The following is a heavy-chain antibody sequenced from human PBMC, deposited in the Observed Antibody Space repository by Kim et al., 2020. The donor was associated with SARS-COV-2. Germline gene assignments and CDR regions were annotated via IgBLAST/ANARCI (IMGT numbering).Heavy chain of an antibody. V-gene: IGHV3-74*01. J-gene: IGHJ4*02. D-gene: IGHD3-10*01. Sequence: KGRFTISRDNAKNTLFLQMNSLRAEDTAVYYCARDRDTMVRGVILRYFDHWGQGTLVTVSS. CDR3: ARDRDTMVRGVILRYFDH.